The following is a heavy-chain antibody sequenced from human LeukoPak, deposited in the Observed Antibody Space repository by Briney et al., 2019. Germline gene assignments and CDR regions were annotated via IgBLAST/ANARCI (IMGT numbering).Heavy chain of an antibody. V-gene: IGHV3-23*01. CDR2: ISGSGATT. J-gene: IGHJ4*02. Sequence: PGVSLRLSCAASGFTFSTYAMIWVRQAPGKGLEWVSAISGSGATTYYADSVKGRFTISRDNSKNTLSLKMSSLRAEDTAVYYCAKEGTSNSAFDNWGQGTLVTVSS. CDR3: AKEGTSNSAFDN. CDR1: GFTFSTYA. D-gene: IGHD6-6*01.